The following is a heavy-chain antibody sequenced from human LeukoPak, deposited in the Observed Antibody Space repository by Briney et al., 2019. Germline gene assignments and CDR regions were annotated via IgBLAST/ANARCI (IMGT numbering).Heavy chain of an antibody. CDR1: GYTLTEYY. Sequence: ASVKVSCKASGYTLTEYYIHWVRQAPGQGLEWMGFIIPDSGGTTYQQNFQGRVTMTRDTSISTFYMELSSLRPDDTAVYYCSTEDKYCTGAICGVFWGQGTLVTVSS. J-gene: IGHJ4*02. V-gene: IGHV1-2*02. CDR3: STEDKYCTGAICGVF. D-gene: IGHD2-8*02. CDR2: IIPDSGGT.